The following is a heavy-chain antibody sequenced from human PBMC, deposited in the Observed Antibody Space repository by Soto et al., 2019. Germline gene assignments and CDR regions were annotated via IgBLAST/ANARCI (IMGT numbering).Heavy chain of an antibody. J-gene: IGHJ5*02. V-gene: IGHV1-8*01. D-gene: IGHD4-17*01. CDR2: MNPNSGNT. CDR3: ARRIKYVDYQRWFDP. Sequence: QVQLVQSGAEVKKPGASVKVSCKASGYTFTSYEINWVRQATGQGFEYLGWMNPNSGNTGYVKKFQGRVTMTRDTPMSADYRELRSLRSEDTAVYYCARRIKYVDYQRWFDPWGPGTLVTVSS. CDR1: GYTFTSYE.